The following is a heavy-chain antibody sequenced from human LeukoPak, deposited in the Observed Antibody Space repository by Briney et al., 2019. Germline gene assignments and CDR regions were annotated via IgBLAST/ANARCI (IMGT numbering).Heavy chain of an antibody. V-gene: IGHV1-3*01. CDR3: ARGDYDFWSGYYTRFDY. CDR1: GYTFTSYA. D-gene: IGHD3-3*01. Sequence: VASVKVSCKASGYTFTSYAMHWVRQAPGQRLEWMGWINAGNGNTKYSQKFQGRVTITRDTSASTAYMELRSLRSDDTAVYYCARGDYDFWSGYYTRFDYWGQGTLVTVSS. J-gene: IGHJ4*02. CDR2: INAGNGNT.